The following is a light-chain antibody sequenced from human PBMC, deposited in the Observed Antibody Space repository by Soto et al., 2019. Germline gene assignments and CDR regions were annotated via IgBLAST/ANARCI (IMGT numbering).Light chain of an antibody. Sequence: QSVLTQPPSVSAAPGQKVTISCSGSSSNIGNNYVSWYQHLPGTAPKLLIYEKNKRPAGIPDRFSGSQSGTSATLGITGLQTGDEADYYCGTWDSSLSAVVFGGGTKLTVL. J-gene: IGLJ2*01. CDR1: SSNIGNNY. CDR2: EKN. CDR3: GTWDSSLSAVV. V-gene: IGLV1-51*02.